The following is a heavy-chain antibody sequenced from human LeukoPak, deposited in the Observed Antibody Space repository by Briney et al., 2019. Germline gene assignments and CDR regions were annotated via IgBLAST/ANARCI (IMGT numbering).Heavy chain of an antibody. D-gene: IGHD1-26*01. CDR1: GDSISSSSSY. CDR3: ARHFSGSYYAYFDY. J-gene: IGHJ4*02. V-gene: IGHV4-39*01. Sequence: SETLSLTCTVSGDSISSSSSYWGWIRQPPGKGLEWIATIYYSGSTYYNPSLKSRVTISVDTSKNQFSLKLSSVTAADTAVYYCARHFSGSYYAYFDYWGQGTLVTVSS. CDR2: IYYSGST.